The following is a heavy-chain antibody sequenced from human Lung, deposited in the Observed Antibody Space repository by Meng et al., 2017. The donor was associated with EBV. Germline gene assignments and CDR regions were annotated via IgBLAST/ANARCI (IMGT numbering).Heavy chain of an antibody. CDR2: MNPNRGTT. CDR1: GYTFTSYD. D-gene: IGHD6-19*01. V-gene: IGHV1-8*01. CDR3: ATGVADFEY. Sequence: QVQLVQSGAEVKKPGATVKVSCKASGYTFTSYDINWVRQGTGQGLEWMGWMNPNRGTTGYAQKFQGRVTMTRNISKSTAYMDLSSLRSEDTAVYYCATGVADFEYWGQGTLVTVSS. J-gene: IGHJ4*02.